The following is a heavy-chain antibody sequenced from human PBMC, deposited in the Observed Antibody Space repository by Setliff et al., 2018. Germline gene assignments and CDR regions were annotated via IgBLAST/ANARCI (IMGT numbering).Heavy chain of an antibody. CDR3: ARDGIAARPGADY. V-gene: IGHV1-2*02. Sequence: ASVKVSCKASGYTFTGYYMHWVRQAPGQGLEWMGRSIPISGTTKYAQKFQGRVTITRDTSASTAYMELSSLRSEDTAVYYCARDGIAARPGADYWGQGTLVTVSS. J-gene: IGHJ4*02. CDR2: SIPISGTT. CDR1: GYTFTGYY. D-gene: IGHD6-6*01.